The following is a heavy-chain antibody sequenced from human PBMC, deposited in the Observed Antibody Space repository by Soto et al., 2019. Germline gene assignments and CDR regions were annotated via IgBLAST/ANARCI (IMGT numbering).Heavy chain of an antibody. D-gene: IGHD3-22*01. Sequence: QVQLVESGGGLVKPGGSLRLSCAASGFTFTDHYMTWIRQAPGKGLEWVSYISSSSSYTNYADSVKGRFTISRDNAKNSLYLQMNSLRAEDTAVYYCATGQYYYDSGAYYYSWCQGTLVTVSS. CDR3: ATGQYYYDSGAYYYS. J-gene: IGHJ4*02. CDR1: GFTFTDHY. CDR2: ISSSSSYT. V-gene: IGHV3-11*05.